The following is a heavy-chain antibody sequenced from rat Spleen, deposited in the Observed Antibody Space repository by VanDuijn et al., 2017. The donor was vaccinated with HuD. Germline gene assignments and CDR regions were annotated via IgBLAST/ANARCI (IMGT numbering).Heavy chain of an antibody. D-gene: IGHD1-6*01. Sequence: EVQLVESGGGLVQPGRSMKLSCVALGFTFSNYYMAWVRQAPGKGLEWVASITSSGGPTYYPDSVKGRFTISRDNAQNTLYLQMNSLRSEDTATYYCARMYTTDFYYYFMDDWGQGTSVTVSS. V-gene: IGHV5-25*01. J-gene: IGHJ4*01. CDR1: GFTFSNYY. CDR3: ARMYTTDFYYYFMDD. CDR2: ITSSGGPT.